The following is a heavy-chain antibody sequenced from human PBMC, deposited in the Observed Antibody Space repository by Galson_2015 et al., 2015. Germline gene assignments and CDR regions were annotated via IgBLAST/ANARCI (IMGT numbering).Heavy chain of an antibody. CDR2: ISSSSSTI. Sequence: SLRLSCAASGFTFSSYRMNWVRQAPGKGLEWVSYISSSSSTIYYADSVKGRFTISRDNAKNSLYLQMNSLRDEDTAVYYCARDWGVVGATVAEYFQHWGQGTLVTVSS. CDR3: ARDWGVVGATVAEYFQH. CDR1: GFTFSSYR. V-gene: IGHV3-48*02. D-gene: IGHD1-26*01. J-gene: IGHJ1*01.